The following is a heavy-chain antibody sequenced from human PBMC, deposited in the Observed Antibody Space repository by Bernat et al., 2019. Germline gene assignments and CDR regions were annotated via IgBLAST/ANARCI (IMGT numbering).Heavy chain of an antibody. CDR1: GFTFSSYA. CDR3: AKVGYFDWLLYYFDY. J-gene: IGHJ4*02. D-gene: IGHD3-9*01. Sequence: EVQLLESGGGLVQPGGSLRLSCVASGFTFSSYAMSWVRQAPGKGLEWVSAISGSGGSTYYADSVKGRFTISRDNSKNTLYLQMNSLRAEDTAVYYCAKVGYFDWLLYYFDYWGQGTLVTVSS. V-gene: IGHV3-23*01. CDR2: ISGSGGST.